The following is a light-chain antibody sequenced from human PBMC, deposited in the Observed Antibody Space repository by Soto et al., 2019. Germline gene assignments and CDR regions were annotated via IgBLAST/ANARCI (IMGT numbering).Light chain of an antibody. V-gene: IGKV1-5*03. CDR2: KAS. CDR3: RHYNSYSEA. J-gene: IGKJ1*01. Sequence: DIQMTQSPSTLSGSVGDRVTITCRASQTISSWLAWYQQKPGKAPKLLIYKASTLKSGVPSRFSGSGSGTEFTLTISSLQPDDFATYYCRHYNSYSEAFGQGTQV. CDR1: QTISSW.